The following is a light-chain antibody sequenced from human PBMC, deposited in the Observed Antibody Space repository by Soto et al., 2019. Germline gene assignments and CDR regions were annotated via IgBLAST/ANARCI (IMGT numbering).Light chain of an antibody. Sequence: QSALTQPASVSGSPGQSITISCTGTSSDVGGYNYVSWYQQHPGKAPKLMIYDVSNRPSGVSNRFSGSKSGNTASLTISWREAEDEADYYCSSDTSSSTVVFGGGTKLTVI. CDR2: DVS. J-gene: IGLJ2*01. CDR3: SSDTSSSTVV. V-gene: IGLV2-14*01. CDR1: SSDVGGYNY.